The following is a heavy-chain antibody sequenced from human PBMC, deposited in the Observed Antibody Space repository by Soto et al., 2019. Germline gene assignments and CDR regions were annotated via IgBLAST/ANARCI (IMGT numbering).Heavy chain of an antibody. CDR3: ARGGYSYGYGPYGMDV. V-gene: IGHV1-2*04. CDR1: GYTFTGYY. D-gene: IGHD5-18*01. CDR2: INPNSGGT. Sequence: ASVEVSCKASGYTFTGYYIHWVRQAPGQGLEWMGWINPNSGGTNYAQKFQGWVTMTRDTSISTAYMELSRLRSDDTAVYYCARGGYSYGYGPYGMDVWGQGTTVTVSS. J-gene: IGHJ6*02.